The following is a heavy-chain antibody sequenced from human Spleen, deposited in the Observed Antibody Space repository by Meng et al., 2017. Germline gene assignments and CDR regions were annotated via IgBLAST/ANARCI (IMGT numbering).Heavy chain of an antibody. V-gene: IGHV1-69*01. CDR2: IIPIFSTA. D-gene: IGHD4-17*01. CDR3: ARGASGDYKFVDFDY. J-gene: IGHJ4*02. Sequence: ELQQRVSSRKVSRKAARVTFSTYGISWVLQAPRQAPEWLGGIIPIFSTANYAQKFQGRVTITAAESTSTAYMELSSLRSEDTAVYYCARGASGDYKFVDFDYWGQGTLVTVSS. CDR1: RVTFSTYG.